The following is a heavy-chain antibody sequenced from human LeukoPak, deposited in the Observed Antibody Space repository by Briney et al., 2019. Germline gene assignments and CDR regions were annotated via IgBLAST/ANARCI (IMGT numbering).Heavy chain of an antibody. Sequence: SETLSLTCTVSDGSISSYYWSWIRQPAGKGLEWIGRIYTSGSTNYNPSLKSRVTMSVDTSKNQFSLKLSSVTAADTAVYYCARGVRGSGWYGSLFGYWGQGTLVTVSS. CDR3: ARGVRGSGWYGSLFGY. CDR1: DGSISSYY. J-gene: IGHJ4*02. CDR2: IYTSGST. V-gene: IGHV4-4*07. D-gene: IGHD6-19*01.